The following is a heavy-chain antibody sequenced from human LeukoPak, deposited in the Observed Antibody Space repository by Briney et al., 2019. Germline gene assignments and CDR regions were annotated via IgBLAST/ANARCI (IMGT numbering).Heavy chain of an antibody. CDR1: GYSVSNYW. V-gene: IGHV5-51*01. CDR2: IYPGDSDT. J-gene: IGHJ5*02. D-gene: IGHD5/OR15-5a*01. Sequence: GESLKISCKGSGYSVSNYWIGWVRQVPGKGLEWMGIIYPGDSDTRYSPSFQGQVTISADKSISTAYLQWSSLKASDTGIYCCARRLETSEWFDPWGQGTLVTVSS. CDR3: ARRLETSEWFDP.